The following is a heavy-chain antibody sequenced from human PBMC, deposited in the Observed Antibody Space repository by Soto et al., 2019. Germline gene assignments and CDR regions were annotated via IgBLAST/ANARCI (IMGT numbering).Heavy chain of an antibody. CDR3: ARNYYGSGRHPFDY. Sequence: EVQLVESGGGLVQPGGSLRLSCAASGFTFSSYSINWVRQAPGKGLEWVSYISSSSSTIYYADSVKGRFTISRDNAKNSLYLQMSRLRDEDTAVYYCARNYYGSGRHPFDYWGQGTLVTVSS. D-gene: IGHD3-10*01. CDR1: GFTFSSYS. V-gene: IGHV3-48*02. CDR2: ISSSSSTI. J-gene: IGHJ4*02.